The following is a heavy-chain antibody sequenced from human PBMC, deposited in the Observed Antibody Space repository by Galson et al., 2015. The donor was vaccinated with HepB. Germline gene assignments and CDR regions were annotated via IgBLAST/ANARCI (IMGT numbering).Heavy chain of an antibody. CDR1: GFTFSTYS. Sequence: TLRLSCAASGFTFSTYSMNWVRQAPGKGLEWVSSISSSRSYIYYADSVKGRFTISRDNAKNSLYLQMNSLRAEDTAVYYCARDSSDFYYFDYWGQGTLVTVSS. D-gene: IGHD6-25*01. CDR2: ISSSRSYI. CDR3: ARDSSDFYYFDY. J-gene: IGHJ4*02. V-gene: IGHV3-21*01.